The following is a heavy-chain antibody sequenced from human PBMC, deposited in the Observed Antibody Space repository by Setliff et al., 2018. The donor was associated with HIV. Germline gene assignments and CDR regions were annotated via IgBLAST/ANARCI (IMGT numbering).Heavy chain of an antibody. D-gene: IGHD5-18*01. CDR3: AAWGPRYSYAPYFFDS. CDR2: IYHSGST. V-gene: IGHV4-4*02. J-gene: IGHJ4*02. CDR1: GGSISSSNW. Sequence: PSETLSLTCAVSGGSISSSNWWSWVRQPPGKGLEWIGEIYHSGSTNYNPSLKSRVTISVDASRNQFSLRPSSVTAADTAVYYCAAWGPRYSYAPYFFDSWGQGTLVTVSS.